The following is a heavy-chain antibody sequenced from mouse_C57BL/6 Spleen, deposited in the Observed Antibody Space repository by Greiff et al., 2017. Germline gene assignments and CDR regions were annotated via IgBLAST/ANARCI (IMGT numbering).Heavy chain of an antibody. Sequence: DVHLVESGGDLVKPGGSLKLSCAASGFTFSSYGMSWVRQTPDKRLEWVATISSGGSYTYYPDSVKGRFTISRDNAKNTLYLQMSSLKSEDTAMYYCSRHELTGTCWFAYWGQGTLVTVSA. CDR1: GFTFSSYG. CDR2: ISSGGSYT. CDR3: SRHELTGTCWFAY. J-gene: IGHJ3*01. V-gene: IGHV5-6*01. D-gene: IGHD4-1*01.